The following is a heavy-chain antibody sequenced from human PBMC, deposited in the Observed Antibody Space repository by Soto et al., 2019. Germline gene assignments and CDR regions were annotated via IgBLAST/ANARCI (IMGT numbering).Heavy chain of an antibody. CDR1: GYTFTSYD. Sequence: QVQLVQSGAEVKKPGASVKVSCKASGYTFTSYDINWVRQATGQGLEWMGWMNPNSGNTGYAQKFQGRVTRTRNTSISTAYMEMSSLRSEDTAVYYCAREHSSSWRFDYWGQGTLVTVSS. V-gene: IGHV1-8*01. D-gene: IGHD6-13*01. J-gene: IGHJ4*02. CDR3: AREHSSSWRFDY. CDR2: MNPNSGNT.